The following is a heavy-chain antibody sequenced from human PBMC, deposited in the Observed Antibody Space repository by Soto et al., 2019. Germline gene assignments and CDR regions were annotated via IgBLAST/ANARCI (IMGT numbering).Heavy chain of an antibody. J-gene: IGHJ3*02. Sequence: EVQLVESGGDLVKPGESLRLSCAASGFTFSSHTMNWVRQAPGKGLEWVSSIRRRSNDIYYADSVKARFTISRDDAKDSLSLQMDSLRVDDTAVYFCATSTIAMTGPNAVAYDIWGQGTTVIVSS. CDR2: IRRRSNDI. V-gene: IGHV3-21*01. CDR3: ATSTIAMTGPNAVAYDI. D-gene: IGHD3-9*01. CDR1: GFTFSSHT.